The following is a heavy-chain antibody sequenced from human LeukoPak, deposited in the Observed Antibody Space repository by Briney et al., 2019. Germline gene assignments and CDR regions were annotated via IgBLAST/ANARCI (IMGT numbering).Heavy chain of an antibody. D-gene: IGHD3-10*01. Sequence: GGSLRLSCAASGFTFSSYAVSWVRQAPGKGLEWVSAISGSGGSTYYADSVKGRFTISRDNSKNTLYLQMNSLRAEDTAVYYCAKDLGSGSYYYYYGMDVWGQGTTVTVSS. CDR1: GFTFSSYA. V-gene: IGHV3-23*01. CDR2: ISGSGGST. J-gene: IGHJ6*02. CDR3: AKDLGSGSYYYYYGMDV.